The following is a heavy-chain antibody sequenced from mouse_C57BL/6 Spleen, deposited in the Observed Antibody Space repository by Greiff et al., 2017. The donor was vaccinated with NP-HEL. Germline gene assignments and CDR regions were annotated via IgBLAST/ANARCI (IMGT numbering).Heavy chain of an antibody. V-gene: IGHV1-52*01. CDR2: IDPSDSET. D-gene: IGHD1-1*01. Sequence: QVQLQQPGAELVRPGSSVKLSCKASGYTFTSYWMHWVKQRPIQGLEWIGNIDPSDSETHYNQKFKDKATLTVDKSSSTAYMQLSSLTSEDSAVYCCARSGAPYGAMDYWGQGTSVTVSS. CDR3: ARSGAPYGAMDY. CDR1: GYTFTSYW. J-gene: IGHJ4*01.